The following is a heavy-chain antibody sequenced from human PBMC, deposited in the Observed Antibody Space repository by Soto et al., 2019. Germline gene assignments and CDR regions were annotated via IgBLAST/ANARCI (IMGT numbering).Heavy chain of an antibody. CDR1: GFTFSSYG. Sequence: VGSLRLSCAASGFTFSSYGMHWVRQAPGKGLEWVAVISYDGSNKYYADSVKGRFTISRDNSKNTLYLQMNSLRAEDTAVYYCAKGGPSDYYYYYGMDVWGQGTTVTVSS. CDR3: AKGGPSDYYYYYGMDV. V-gene: IGHV3-30*18. J-gene: IGHJ6*02. CDR2: ISYDGSNK.